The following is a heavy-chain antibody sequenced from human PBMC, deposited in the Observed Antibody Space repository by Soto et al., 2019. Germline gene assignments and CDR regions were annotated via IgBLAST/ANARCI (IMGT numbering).Heavy chain of an antibody. CDR3: ARDRRYYGSGSYLGY. V-gene: IGHV3-33*08. CDR2: IWYDGSNK. CDR1: GFTFSSYG. D-gene: IGHD3-10*01. Sequence: PGGSLRLSCVASGFTFSSYGMHWVRQAPGKGLEWVAVIWYDGSNKYYADSVKGRFTISRDNSKNTLYLQMNSLRAEDTAVYYCARDRRYYGSGSYLGYWGQGTLVTVSS. J-gene: IGHJ4*02.